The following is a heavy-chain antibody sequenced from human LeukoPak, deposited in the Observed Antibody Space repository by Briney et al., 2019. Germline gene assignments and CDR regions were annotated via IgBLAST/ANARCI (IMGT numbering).Heavy chain of an antibody. J-gene: IGHJ4*02. CDR1: GFSFSSFW. D-gene: IGHD2-21*01. CDR3: AREVVATASAFDC. Sequence: PGGSLRLSCTAPGFSFSSFWMSWVRQAPGKGLEWVANIKDDGSVKNHVDSLKGRFSISRDNARNSLYLQISGLRAEDTAVYYCAREVVATASAFDCWGQGTLVTVSS. CDR2: IKDDGSVK. V-gene: IGHV3-7*03.